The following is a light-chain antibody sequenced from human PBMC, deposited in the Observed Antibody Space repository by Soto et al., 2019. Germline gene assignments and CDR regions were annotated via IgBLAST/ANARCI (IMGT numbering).Light chain of an antibody. CDR3: SSSTDTSIL. CDR1: SSDFGDHKS. CDR2: KVN. Sequence: QSALTQAASVSGSPGQSITISCTGASSDFGDHKSVSWYQHHPGKAPKLIIYKVNYRPSGVSSRFSGSRSGNTASLTISGLQAEDEAHYYCSSSTDTSILFGGGTKLTVL. J-gene: IGLJ2*01. V-gene: IGLV2-14*01.